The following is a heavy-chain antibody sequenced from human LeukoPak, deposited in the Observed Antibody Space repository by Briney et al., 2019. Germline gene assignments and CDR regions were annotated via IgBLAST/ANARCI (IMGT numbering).Heavy chain of an antibody. CDR3: ARGEKRQLVGSSEKYFQH. V-gene: IGHV1-3*03. Sequence: ASVKVSCKASGYTFTSYTMHWVRQAPEQRLEWMGWINAGNGNTKYSQAFQGRVTITRDTSANTAYMELSSLRSEDMAVYYCARGEKRQLVGSSEKYFQHWGQGTLVTVSS. J-gene: IGHJ1*01. CDR2: INAGNGNT. CDR1: GYTFTSYT. D-gene: IGHD6-13*01.